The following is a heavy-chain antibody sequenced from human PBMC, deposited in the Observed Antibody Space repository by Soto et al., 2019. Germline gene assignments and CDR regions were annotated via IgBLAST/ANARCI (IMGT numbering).Heavy chain of an antibody. CDR1: GFTFSSYA. J-gene: IGHJ6*02. D-gene: IGHD1-7*01. V-gene: IGHV3-21*01. CDR2: ISSSSSYI. Sequence: GGSLRLSCAASGFTFSSYAMSWVRKAPGKGLEWVSSISSSSSYIYYADSVKGRFTVSRDNAKNSLYLQMNSLRAEDTAVYYCARDPGNYVGVYYYYYGMDVWGQGTTVTVSS. CDR3: ARDPGNYVGVYYYYYGMDV.